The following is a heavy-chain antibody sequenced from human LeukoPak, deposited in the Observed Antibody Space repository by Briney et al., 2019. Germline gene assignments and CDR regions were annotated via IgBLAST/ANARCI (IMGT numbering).Heavy chain of an antibody. CDR3: AKDGRDGAFDI. Sequence: PGGSLRLSCAASGFTFSSYAMSWVRQAPGKGLEWVAVISYDGSNKYYADSVKGRFTISRDNSKNTLYLQMNSLRAEDTAVFYCAKDGRDGAFDIWGQGTMVTVSS. J-gene: IGHJ3*02. CDR2: ISYDGSNK. D-gene: IGHD1-26*01. CDR1: GFTFSSYA. V-gene: IGHV3-30*18.